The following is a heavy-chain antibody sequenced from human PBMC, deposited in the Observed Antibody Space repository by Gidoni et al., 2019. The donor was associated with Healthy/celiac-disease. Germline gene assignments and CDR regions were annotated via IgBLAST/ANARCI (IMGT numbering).Heavy chain of an antibody. J-gene: IGHJ5*02. CDR3: ARQDAGSYST. D-gene: IGHD1-26*01. CDR2: IYYHGST. V-gene: IGHV4-39*01. Sequence: QLQLQESGPGLVKPSETLSLTCTVSGGSISSSSYYWGWIRQPPGKGLEWIGSIYYHGSTYYNPSLKSRVTISVDTSNNQFSLKLSSVTAADTAVYYCARQDAGSYSTWGQGTLVTVSS. CDR1: GGSISSSSYY.